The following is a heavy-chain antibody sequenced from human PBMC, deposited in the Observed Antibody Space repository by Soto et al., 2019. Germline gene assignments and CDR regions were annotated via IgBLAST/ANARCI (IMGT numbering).Heavy chain of an antibody. CDR1: GGSISSYY. CDR3: ARQGVGPLHGLVDL. Sequence: QVQLQASGPGLVKPSETLSLSCTVSGGSISSYYWSWFRQSPGKRMEWIRYVHHSWGSSYNPSLQSRVAISVATYKSQFSLKVTSVTATDTAVYYCARQGVGPLHGLVDLWGQGTTVTVSS. D-gene: IGHD1-26*01. V-gene: IGHV4-59*08. CDR2: VHHSWGS. J-gene: IGHJ6*02.